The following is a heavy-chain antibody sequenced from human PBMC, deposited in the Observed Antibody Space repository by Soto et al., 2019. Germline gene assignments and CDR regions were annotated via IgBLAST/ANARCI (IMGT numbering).Heavy chain of an antibody. CDR1: EGTSSNYA. D-gene: IGHD5-18*01. CDR3: AKDGGKDGYFGNWFDP. J-gene: IGHJ5*02. V-gene: IGHV1-69*15. CDR2: IIPIFGST. Sequence: QVQLLQSGAEVKKPGSSVKVSCKASEGTSSNYAITWVRQAPEQGLEGLGRIIPIFGSTTFAQKSQGRVTLTADESTTTVYMELSSLRSDDTAVYYCAKDGGKDGYFGNWFDPWGQGTLVTVSS.